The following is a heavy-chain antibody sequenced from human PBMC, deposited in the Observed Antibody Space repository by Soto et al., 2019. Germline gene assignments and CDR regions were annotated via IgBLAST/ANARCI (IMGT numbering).Heavy chain of an antibody. Sequence: QLHLVQSGTVVKKPGASVTVSCSASGYPVTAYYMHWVRQAPGRGLEWMGGINPATGAAKYTQTFAGRVTMTMDPSTSKVFMELSGLTSGVTAVFYYARGGGVGVAGSAAFDMWGQGTLVTVSS. V-gene: IGHV1-2*02. J-gene: IGHJ3*02. CDR2: INPATGAA. CDR3: ARGGGVGVAGSAAFDM. CDR1: GYPVTAYY. D-gene: IGHD3-3*01.